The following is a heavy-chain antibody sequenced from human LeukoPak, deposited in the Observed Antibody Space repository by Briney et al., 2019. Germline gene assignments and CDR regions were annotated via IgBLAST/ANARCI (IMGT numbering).Heavy chain of an antibody. J-gene: IGHJ4*02. CDR2: IYYSGST. Sequence: SQTLSLTCTVSGDSISSGGYYWSWIRQHPGKGLEWIGYIYYSGSTYYNPSLKGRVTISVDTSKNQFSLKLSSVTAADTAVYYCARDIRYGRGPSDYFDYWGQGTLVTVSS. V-gene: IGHV4-31*03. CDR1: GDSISSGGYY. D-gene: IGHD5-18*01. CDR3: ARDIRYGRGPSDYFDY.